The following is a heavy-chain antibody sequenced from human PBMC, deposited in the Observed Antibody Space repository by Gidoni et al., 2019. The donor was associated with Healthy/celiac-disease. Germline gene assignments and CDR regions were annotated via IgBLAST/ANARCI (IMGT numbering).Heavy chain of an antibody. V-gene: IGHV1-69*01. CDR3: ARDRNYYDSSGPGDAFDI. Sequence: QVQLVQSGAEVQKPGSSVKVSCKASGGTFSSYAISWVRQAPGQGLEWMGGIIPIFGTANYAQKFQGRVTITADESTSTAYMELSSLRSEDTAVYYCARDRNYYDSSGPGDAFDIWGQGTMVTVSS. J-gene: IGHJ3*02. CDR1: GGTFSSYA. CDR2: IIPIFGTA. D-gene: IGHD3-22*01.